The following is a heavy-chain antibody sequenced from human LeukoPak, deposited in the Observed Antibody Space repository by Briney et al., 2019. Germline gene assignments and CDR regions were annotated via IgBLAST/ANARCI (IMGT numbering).Heavy chain of an antibody. CDR1: GGSISRYY. CDR2: IYTSGST. J-gene: IGHJ6*03. D-gene: IGHD4-23*01. CDR3: ARDDYGGSPYYYYYMDV. Sequence: SETLSLTCTVSGGSISRYYWSWIRQPAGKGLEWIGRIYTSGSTNYNPSLKSRVTMSVDTSKNQFSLKLSSVTAADTAVYYCARDDYGGSPYYYYYMDVWGKGTTVTVSS. V-gene: IGHV4-4*07.